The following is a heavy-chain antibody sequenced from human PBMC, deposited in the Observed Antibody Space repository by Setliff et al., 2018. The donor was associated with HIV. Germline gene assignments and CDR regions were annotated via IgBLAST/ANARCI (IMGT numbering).Heavy chain of an antibody. CDR3: ARSNRGYDSRGFYRENWFDP. CDR2: IYPGDSDA. V-gene: IGHV5-51*01. Sequence: GESLKISCKASGYRFTSYWIAWVRQMPGKGLEWMGIIYPGDSDARYSPSFQGQVTISVDKSLDSAYLQWNTLKASDTAMYYCARSNRGYDSRGFYRENWFDPWGQGTQVTVSS. CDR1: GYRFTSYW. J-gene: IGHJ5*02. D-gene: IGHD3-22*01.